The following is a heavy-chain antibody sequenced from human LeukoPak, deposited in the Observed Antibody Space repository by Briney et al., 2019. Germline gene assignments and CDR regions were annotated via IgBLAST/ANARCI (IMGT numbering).Heavy chain of an antibody. CDR1: GYTFTRFD. CDR3: ARDSIAALYYFGY. CDR2: ISAYNGNT. D-gene: IGHD6-6*01. Sequence: ASVKVSCKASGYTFTRFDINWVRQAPGQGLEWMGWISAYNGNTNYAQKLQGRVTMTTDTSTSTAYMELRSLRSDDTAVYYCARDSIAALYYFGYWGQGTLVTVSS. J-gene: IGHJ4*02. V-gene: IGHV1-18*01.